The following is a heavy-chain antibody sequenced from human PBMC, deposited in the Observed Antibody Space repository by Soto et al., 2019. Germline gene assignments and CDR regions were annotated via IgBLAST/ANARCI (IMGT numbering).Heavy chain of an antibody. CDR2: IDPSDSYT. CDR1: RYSFTSYW. J-gene: IGHJ6*02. CDR3: ARPSRYCSGGSCDTQSYCYYCMDV. Sequence: GVSLKISCMGSRYSFTSYWISWVRQMPGKRLERMGRIDPSDSYTNYSSSFQGHVTISADKSISTSYLQWSSLKASYTSMYYCARPSRYCSGGSCDTQSYCYYCMDVWGQGTTVTVSS. D-gene: IGHD2-15*01. V-gene: IGHV5-10-1*01.